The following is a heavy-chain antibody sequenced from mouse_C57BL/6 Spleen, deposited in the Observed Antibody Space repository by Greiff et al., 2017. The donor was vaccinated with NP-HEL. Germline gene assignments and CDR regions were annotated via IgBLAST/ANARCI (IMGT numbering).Heavy chain of an antibody. V-gene: IGHV1-61*01. J-gene: IGHJ2*01. CDR2: IYPSDSET. CDR1: GYTFTSYW. CDR3: ARGGLRRGDYFDY. D-gene: IGHD2-2*01. Sequence: QVQLQQPGAELVRPGSSVKLSCKASGYTFTSYWMDWVKQRPGQGLEWIGNIYPSDSETHYNQKFKDKATLTVDKSSSTAYMQLSSLTSEGSAIYYCARGGLRRGDYFDYWGQGTTLTVSS.